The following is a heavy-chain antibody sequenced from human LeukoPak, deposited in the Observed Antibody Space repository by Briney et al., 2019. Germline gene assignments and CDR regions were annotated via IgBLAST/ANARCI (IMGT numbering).Heavy chain of an antibody. V-gene: IGHV1-2*02. D-gene: IGHD5-18*01. CDR2: INPDSGDT. J-gene: IGHJ4*02. Sequence: ASVKVSCRASGYTFTGCYIHWVRQAPGQGLEWIGWINPDSGDTNYAQAFQGRVTMTRDTSISTAYMNLSSLKSDDTAVYYCARDPENIHSDSYYFGYWGQGSPVTVSS. CDR1: GYTFTGCY. CDR3: ARDPENIHSDSYYFGY.